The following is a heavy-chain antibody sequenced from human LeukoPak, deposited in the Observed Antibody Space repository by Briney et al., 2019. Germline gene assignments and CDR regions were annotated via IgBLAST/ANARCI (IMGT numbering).Heavy chain of an antibody. J-gene: IGHJ4*02. V-gene: IGHV4-39*07. CDR1: GGSISSSSYY. D-gene: IGHD3-3*01. CDR2: INHSGST. Sequence: PSETLSLTCTVSGGSISSSSYYWSWIRQPPGKGLEWIGEINHSGSTNYNPSLKSRVTISVDTSKNQFSLKLSPVTAADTAVYYCARYLQEYDFWSGTLVRPYFDYWGQGTLVTVSS. CDR3: ARYLQEYDFWSGTLVRPYFDY.